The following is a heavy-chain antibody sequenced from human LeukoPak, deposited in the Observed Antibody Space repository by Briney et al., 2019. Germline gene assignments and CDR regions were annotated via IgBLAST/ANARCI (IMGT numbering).Heavy chain of an antibody. CDR2: IYSGGST. Sequence: GGSLRPSCAASWFTVSSNYMSWVRQAPGKGLEWVSVIYSGGSTYYADSVKGRFTISRHNSKNTLYLQMNSLRAEDTAVYYCARAPEWLIFDYWGQGTLVTVSS. J-gene: IGHJ4*02. D-gene: IGHD6-19*01. CDR1: WFTVSSNY. CDR3: ARAPEWLIFDY. V-gene: IGHV3-53*04.